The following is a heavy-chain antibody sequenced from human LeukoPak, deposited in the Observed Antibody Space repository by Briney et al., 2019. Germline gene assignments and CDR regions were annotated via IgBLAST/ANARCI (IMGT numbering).Heavy chain of an antibody. CDR2: INPSGGST. J-gene: IGHJ4*02. V-gene: IGHV1-46*01. Sequence: ASVKVSCKASGYTFTSYYMHWVRQAPGQGLEWMGIINPSGGSTSYAQKFQGRVTMTRDTSTSTVYMELNSLRSEDAAVYYCARGAGPYYFDYWGQGTLVTVSS. CDR3: ARGAGPYYFDY. CDR1: GYTFTSYY.